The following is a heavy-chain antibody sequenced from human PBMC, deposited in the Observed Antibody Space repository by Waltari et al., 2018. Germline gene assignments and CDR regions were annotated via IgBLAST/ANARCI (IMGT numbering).Heavy chain of an antibody. Sequence: QVQLQQWGAGLLKPSETLSLTCAVYGGSFSGYYWSWIRQPPGKGLEWIGEINHSGSTNYNPSLKSRVTISVDTSKNQFSLKLSSVTAADTAVYYCASSRRSSTIDYWGQGTLVTVSS. D-gene: IGHD6-13*01. CDR2: INHSGST. CDR1: GGSFSGYY. V-gene: IGHV4-34*01. J-gene: IGHJ4*02. CDR3: ASSRRSSTIDY.